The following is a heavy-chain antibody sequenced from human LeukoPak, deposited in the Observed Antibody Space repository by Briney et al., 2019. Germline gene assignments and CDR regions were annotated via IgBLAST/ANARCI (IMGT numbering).Heavy chain of an antibody. CDR1: GFTFTAYA. D-gene: IGHD1-26*01. V-gene: IGHV3-23*01. Sequence: GGSLRLSCAASGFTFTAYAMNWVRQAPGRGLEWVSSIGGSGGGTYYADSVMGRFTISRDSSKNTLYLQMSRLRAEDTALYYCAKTRKEWELNDAFDIWGQGTLVTVSP. CDR3: AKTRKEWELNDAFDI. J-gene: IGHJ3*02. CDR2: IGGSGGGT.